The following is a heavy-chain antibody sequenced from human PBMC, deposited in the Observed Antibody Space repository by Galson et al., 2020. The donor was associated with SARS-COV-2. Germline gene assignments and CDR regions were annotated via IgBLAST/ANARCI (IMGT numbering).Heavy chain of an antibody. Sequence: ASVKVSCKVSGYTLTELSMHWVRQAPGKGLEWMGGSDPEDGETIYAQKFQGRVTMTEDTSTDTAYMELSSLRSEDTAVYYCATDFAIFGVVKFDYWGQGTLVTVSS. V-gene: IGHV1-24*01. CDR1: GYTLTELS. CDR2: SDPEDGET. CDR3: ATDFAIFGVVKFDY. D-gene: IGHD3-3*01. J-gene: IGHJ4*02.